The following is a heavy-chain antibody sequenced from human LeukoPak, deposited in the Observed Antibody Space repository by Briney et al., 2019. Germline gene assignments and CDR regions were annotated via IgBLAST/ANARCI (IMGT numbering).Heavy chain of an antibody. CDR1: GGSISSSSYY. D-gene: IGHD3-22*01. Sequence: SETLSLTCTVSGGSISSSSYYWGWICQPPGKGLEWIGSIYYSGSTYYNPSLKSRVTISVDTSKNQFSLKLSSVTAADTAVYYCARHPAYYYDSSGYLNWFDPWGQGTLVTVSS. J-gene: IGHJ5*02. CDR3: ARHPAYYYDSSGYLNWFDP. V-gene: IGHV4-39*01. CDR2: IYYSGST.